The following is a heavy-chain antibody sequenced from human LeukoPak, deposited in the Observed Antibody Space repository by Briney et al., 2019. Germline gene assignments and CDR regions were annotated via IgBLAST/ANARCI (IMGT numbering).Heavy chain of an antibody. CDR1: GGSFSGYY. V-gene: IGHV4-34*01. Sequence: SETLSLTCVVYGGSFSGYYWSWIRQPPGKGLEWIGEINHSGSTNYNPSLKSRVTISVDTSKNQFSLKLSSVTAADTAVYYCAASILNYGSGSYWEDYWGQGTLVTVSS. J-gene: IGHJ4*02. CDR2: INHSGST. CDR3: AASILNYGSGSYWEDY. D-gene: IGHD3-10*01.